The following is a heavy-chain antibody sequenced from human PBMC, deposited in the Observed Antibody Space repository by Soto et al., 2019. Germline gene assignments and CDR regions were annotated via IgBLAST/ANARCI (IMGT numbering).Heavy chain of an antibody. V-gene: IGHV3-48*02. CDR3: TREGLLWFGELIRNYYNFALDV. D-gene: IGHD3-10*01. CDR1: GFTFNNYN. Sequence: PGGSLRLSCAASGFTFNNYNMDWARQDPGKGLEWVSYINSISSNINYADSVKGRFTISRDNANNSLYLQINNLRDEDTAVYYCTREGLLWFGELIRNYYNFALDVWGQGTTVTVS. CDR2: INSISSNI. J-gene: IGHJ6*02.